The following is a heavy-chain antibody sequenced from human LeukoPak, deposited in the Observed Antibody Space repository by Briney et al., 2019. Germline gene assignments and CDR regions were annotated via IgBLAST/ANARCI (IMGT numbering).Heavy chain of an antibody. V-gene: IGHV4-59*12. CDR2: IYYSGST. D-gene: IGHD1-26*01. CDR1: GGYINSYY. CDR3: ARVQELGARYDY. Sequence: SETLPLTCTVAGGYINSYYWSWIRQPPGRGLEWIGYIYYSGSTNYNPPLKSRVTISVDKSKNQFSLKLSSVTAADTAVYYCARVQELGARYDYWGQGTLVTVSS. J-gene: IGHJ4*02.